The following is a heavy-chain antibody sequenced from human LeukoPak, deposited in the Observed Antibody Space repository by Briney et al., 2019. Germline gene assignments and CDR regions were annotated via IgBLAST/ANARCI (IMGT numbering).Heavy chain of an antibody. CDR2: IYYSGST. D-gene: IGHD6-13*01. V-gene: IGHV4-59*01. Sequence: SETLSLTCTVSGGSISSYYWSWIRQPPGKGLEWIGYIYYSGSTNYNPSLKSRVTISVDTSKNQFSLKLSSVTAADTAVYYCATWGSWAPDWYFDLWGRGTLVTVSS. J-gene: IGHJ2*01. CDR1: GGSISSYY. CDR3: ATWGSWAPDWYFDL.